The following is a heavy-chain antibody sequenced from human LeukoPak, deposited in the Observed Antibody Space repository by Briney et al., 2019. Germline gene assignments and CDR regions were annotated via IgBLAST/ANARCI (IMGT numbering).Heavy chain of an antibody. CDR3: ARQTQGRSAFDI. V-gene: IGHV1-69*13. J-gene: IGHJ3*02. CDR1: GGTFSSYA. Sequence: SVKVSCKASGGTFSSYAISWVRQAPGQGLEWMGGIIPIFGTANYAQKFQGRVTFTADESTSTAYMELSSLRSEDTAVYYCARQTQGRSAFDIWGQGTMVTVSS. CDR2: IIPIFGTA.